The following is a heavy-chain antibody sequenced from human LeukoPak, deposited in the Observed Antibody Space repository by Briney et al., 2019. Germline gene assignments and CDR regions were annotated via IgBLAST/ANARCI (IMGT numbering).Heavy chain of an antibody. CDR2: MNPNSGNT. D-gene: IGHD6-13*01. V-gene: IGHV1-8*01. Sequence: VASVKVSCKASGYTFTSYDINWVRQATGQGLEWMGWMNPNSGNTGYAQKFQGRVTITRNTSISTAYMELSSLRSEDTAVYYCARGRSSSWYLSYYYYYYMDVWGKGTTVTVSS. CDR1: GYTFTSYD. CDR3: ARGRSSSWYLSYYYYYYMDV. J-gene: IGHJ6*03.